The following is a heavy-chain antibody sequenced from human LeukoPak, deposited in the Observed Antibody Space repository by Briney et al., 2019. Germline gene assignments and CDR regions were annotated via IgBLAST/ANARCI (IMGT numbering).Heavy chain of an antibody. D-gene: IGHD1-26*01. CDR1: GFTFSSYA. V-gene: IGHV3-49*04. CDR2: IRSKAYGGTT. Sequence: GGSLRLSCAASGFTFSSYAMSWVRQAPGKGLEWVGFIRSKAYGGTTEYAASVKGRFTISRDDSKSIAYLQMNSLKTEDTAVYYCTRWELAVGYWGQGTLVTVSS. J-gene: IGHJ4*02. CDR3: TRWELAVGY.